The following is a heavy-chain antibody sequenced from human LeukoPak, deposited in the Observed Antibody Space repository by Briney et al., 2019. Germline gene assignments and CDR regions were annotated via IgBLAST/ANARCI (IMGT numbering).Heavy chain of an antibody. CDR1: GFTFSSYS. Sequence: GGSLRLSCAASGFTFSSYSMNWVRQAPGKGLEWVSSISSSSSYIYYADSVKGRFTISRDNAKNSLCLQMNSLRAEDTAVYYCARDGLVRYGDYDRGYWGQGTLVTVSS. V-gene: IGHV3-21*01. J-gene: IGHJ4*02. D-gene: IGHD4-17*01. CDR3: ARDGLVRYGDYDRGY. CDR2: ISSSSSYI.